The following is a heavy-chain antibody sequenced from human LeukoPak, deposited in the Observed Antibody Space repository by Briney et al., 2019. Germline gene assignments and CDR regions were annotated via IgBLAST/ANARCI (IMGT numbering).Heavy chain of an antibody. J-gene: IGHJ4*02. V-gene: IGHV3-48*01. D-gene: IGHD6-13*01. Sequence: GSLRLSRAASGFTFSSYSMNWVRQAPGEGLEWVSYIISSSSTVYYADSVRGRFTISRDNAKNSLFLQMNSLRAEDTAVYYCAREMNGYTCSAIDYWGQGTLVTVSS. CDR3: AREMNGYTCSAIDY. CDR2: IISSSSTV. CDR1: GFTFSSYS.